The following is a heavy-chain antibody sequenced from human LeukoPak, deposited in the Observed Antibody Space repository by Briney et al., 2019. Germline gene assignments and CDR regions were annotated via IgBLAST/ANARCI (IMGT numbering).Heavy chain of an antibody. D-gene: IGHD3-10*01. Sequence: SETLSLTCIVSGSSISNYYWSWIRQPAGKGLEWIGRIYSSGSTNYNPSLKSRVTMSLDTSKNQFSLKLSSVTAADTAVYYCARGKLWFGEFLHGLFDYWGQGTLVTVSS. J-gene: IGHJ4*02. CDR1: GSSISNYY. CDR3: ARGKLWFGEFLHGLFDY. V-gene: IGHV4-4*07. CDR2: IYSSGST.